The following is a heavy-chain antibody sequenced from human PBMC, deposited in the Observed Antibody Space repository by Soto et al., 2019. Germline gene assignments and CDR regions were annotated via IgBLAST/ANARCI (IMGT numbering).Heavy chain of an antibody. CDR2: ITAASDTI. CDR3: ARHYTTSRVGAWFDP. Sequence: EVQLVESGGGLAQPGGSLRLSCEAAGFTFSIYTMNWVRQAPGKGLEWVSYITAASDTIYYADSVKGRFTISRDNAKNSLYLQMNSRRDEDTAVYYCARHYTTSRVGAWFDPRGQGTLVTVSS. V-gene: IGHV3-48*02. D-gene: IGHD3-3*01. CDR1: GFTFSIYT. J-gene: IGHJ5*02.